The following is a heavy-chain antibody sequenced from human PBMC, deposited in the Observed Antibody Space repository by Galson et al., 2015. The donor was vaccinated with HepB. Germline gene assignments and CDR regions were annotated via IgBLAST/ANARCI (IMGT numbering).Heavy chain of an antibody. CDR1: GFIFSDFG. Sequence: SLRLSCAASGFIFSDFGMHWVRQAPGKGLEWVAVISYDGNTKHYADSVKGRFTVSRDNSKTMLFLEMSSLGAEDTALYYCSKDRALTGSYYFHYGMDVWGQGTTVAVSS. D-gene: IGHD7-27*01. CDR3: SKDRALTGSYYFHYGMDV. CDR2: ISYDGNTK. V-gene: IGHV3-30*18. J-gene: IGHJ6*02.